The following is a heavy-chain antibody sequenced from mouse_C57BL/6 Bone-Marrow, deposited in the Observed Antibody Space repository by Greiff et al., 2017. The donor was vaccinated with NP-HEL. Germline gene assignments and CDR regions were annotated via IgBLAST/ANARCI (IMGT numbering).Heavy chain of an antibody. V-gene: IGHV5-17*01. CDR3: ARTYYSTLAWFAY. CDR2: ISSGSSTI. Sequence: EVHLVESGGGLVKPGGSLKLSCAASGFTFSDYGMHWVRQAPEKGLEWVAYISSGSSTIYYADTVKGRFTISRDNAKNTLFLQMTSLRSEDTAMYYCARTYYSTLAWFAYWGQGTLVTVSA. CDR1: GFTFSDYG. D-gene: IGHD2-12*01. J-gene: IGHJ3*01.